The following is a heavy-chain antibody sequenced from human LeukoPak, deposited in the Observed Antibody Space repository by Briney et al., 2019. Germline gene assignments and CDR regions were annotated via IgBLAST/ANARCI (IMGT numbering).Heavy chain of an antibody. CDR1: GGSISTSNYY. CDR3: ARLGGYYDSSGYPSDAFDM. J-gene: IGHJ3*02. D-gene: IGHD3-22*01. CDR2: IFYSGST. V-gene: IGHV4-39*07. Sequence: SETLSLTCTVSGGSISTSNYYWGWIRQPPGKGLEWIGNIFYSGSTYYSPSLKSRVTISVDKSKNQFSLKLSSVTAADTAVYYCARLGGYYDSSGYPSDAFDMWGQGTMVTVSS.